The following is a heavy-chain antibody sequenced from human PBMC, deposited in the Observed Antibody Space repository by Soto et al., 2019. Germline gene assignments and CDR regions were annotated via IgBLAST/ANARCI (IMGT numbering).Heavy chain of an antibody. CDR3: ARGEGPGGYYGMDV. J-gene: IGHJ6*02. V-gene: IGHV3-33*01. Sequence: QVQLVESGGGVVQPGRSLRLSCAASGFTFSSYGMHWVRQAPGKGLEWVAVIWYDGSNKYYADSVKGRFTISRDNSKNTLYLQMNSLRAEDKAVYYCARGEGPGGYYGMDVWGQGTTVTVSS. CDR2: IWYDGSNK. CDR1: GFTFSSYG. D-gene: IGHD3-10*01.